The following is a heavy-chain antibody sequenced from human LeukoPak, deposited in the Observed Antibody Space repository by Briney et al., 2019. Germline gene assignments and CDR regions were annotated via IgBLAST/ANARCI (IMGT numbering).Heavy chain of an antibody. CDR2: IASSGSTTD. Sequence: PGGSLRLFCAASGFTFSDYYMSWIRQAPGKGLEWISYIASSGSTTDYHADSVQGRFTISRDNDKNSLYLQMNSLRTEDTAIYYCARVRMWPGEFLWGQGTLVTVSS. J-gene: IGHJ4*02. CDR3: ARVRMWPGEFL. D-gene: IGHD3-10*01. CDR1: GFTFSDYY. V-gene: IGHV3-11*01.